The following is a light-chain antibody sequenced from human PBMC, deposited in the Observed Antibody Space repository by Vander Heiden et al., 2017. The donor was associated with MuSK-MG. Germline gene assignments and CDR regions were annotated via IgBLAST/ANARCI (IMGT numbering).Light chain of an antibody. CDR1: QSISSW. CDR3: QQDNSYPWT. CDR2: KAS. V-gene: IGKV1-5*03. Sequence: DILMTQSPCTLSASVGDRVTITCRASQSISSWLAWYQQKPGKVPKLLIYKASSLESRVPSRFSGSGSGTAFTLTISSMHPDDFATYYCQQDNSYPWTFGQGTKVXIK. J-gene: IGKJ1*01.